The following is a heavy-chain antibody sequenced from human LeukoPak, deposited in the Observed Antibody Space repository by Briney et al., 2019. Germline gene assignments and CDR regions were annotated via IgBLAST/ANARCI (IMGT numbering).Heavy chain of an antibody. D-gene: IGHD2-21*02. V-gene: IGHV1-2*02. CDR1: GYTFSGYY. J-gene: IGHJ4*02. CDR3: ASPQYGDFYFDY. CDR2: ISPSTGGK. Sequence: ASVKVSCKASGYTFSGYYIHWVRQAPGQGLEWMGWISPSTGGKNYAQKFQGRVIMTRDMSTATAYMELRRLSSDDTAVYFCASPQYGDFYFDYWGQGTLVTVAS.